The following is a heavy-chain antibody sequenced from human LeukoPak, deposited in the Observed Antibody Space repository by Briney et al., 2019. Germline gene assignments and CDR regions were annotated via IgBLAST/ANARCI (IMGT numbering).Heavy chain of an antibody. CDR2: IYYSGGT. CDR1: GGSISSYY. Sequence: TSETLSLTCTVSGGSISSYYWSWIRQPPGKGLEWIGYIYYSGGTNYNPSLKSRVTISVDTSKNQFSLKLSSVTAADTAVYYCARSGYSSSWYRVDYWGQGTLVTVSS. V-gene: IGHV4-59*12. D-gene: IGHD6-13*01. CDR3: ARSGYSSSWYRVDY. J-gene: IGHJ4*02.